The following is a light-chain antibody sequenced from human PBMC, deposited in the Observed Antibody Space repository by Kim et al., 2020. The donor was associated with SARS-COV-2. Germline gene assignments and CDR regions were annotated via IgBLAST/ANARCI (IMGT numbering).Light chain of an antibody. CDR2: GAS. J-gene: IGKJ4*01. Sequence: SPGERATLSCRASQSVSSSYLAWYQQKPGQAPRLLIYGASSRATGIPDRFSGSGSGTDFTLTISRLEPEDFAVYYCQQYGSSPPVTFGGGTKLEIK. CDR3: QQYGSSPPVT. V-gene: IGKV3-20*01. CDR1: QSVSSSY.